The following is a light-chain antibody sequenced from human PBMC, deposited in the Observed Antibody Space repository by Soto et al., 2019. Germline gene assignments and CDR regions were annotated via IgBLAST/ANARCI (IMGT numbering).Light chain of an antibody. CDR2: DVS. J-gene: IGLJ2*01. CDR1: SSDVGDYNY. Sequence: QSALTQPASVSGSPGQSITISCTGSSSDVGDYNYVSWYQQHPDKAPKLMIYDVSNRPSGVSDRFSGSKSGNTASLTISGLQAEDEDDYYCSSYSGSSTSVLFGGGTKVTVL. V-gene: IGLV2-14*01. CDR3: SSYSGSSTSVL.